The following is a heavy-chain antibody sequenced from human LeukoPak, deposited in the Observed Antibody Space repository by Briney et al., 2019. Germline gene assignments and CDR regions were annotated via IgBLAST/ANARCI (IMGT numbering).Heavy chain of an antibody. Sequence: TSETLSLTCSVSGGSIISHYWTWIRQPAGKGLEWIGRIYSSESTNYSPSLKSRVTMPVDTSKNQFSLKLTSVTAADTAVYYCARSRHSEYHYDAGGYPLNWFDSWGQGTQVTVS. CDR3: ARSRHSEYHYDAGGYPLNWFDS. CDR2: IYSSEST. J-gene: IGHJ5*01. V-gene: IGHV4-4*07. D-gene: IGHD3-22*01. CDR1: GGSIISHY.